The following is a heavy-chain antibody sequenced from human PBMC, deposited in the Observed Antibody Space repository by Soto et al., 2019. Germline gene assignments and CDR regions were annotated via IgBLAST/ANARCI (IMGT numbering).Heavy chain of an antibody. CDR2: ISGSGGST. J-gene: IGHJ4*02. CDR3: AKDQEGYSSSSSIWCFDY. Sequence: GGSLRLSCAASGFTFSSYAMSWVRQAPGKGLEWVSAISGSGGSTYYADSVKGRFTISRDNSKNTLYLQMNSLRAEDTAVYYCAKDQEGYSSSSSIWCFDYWGQGTLVTVSS. V-gene: IGHV3-23*01. D-gene: IGHD6-6*01. CDR1: GFTFSSYA.